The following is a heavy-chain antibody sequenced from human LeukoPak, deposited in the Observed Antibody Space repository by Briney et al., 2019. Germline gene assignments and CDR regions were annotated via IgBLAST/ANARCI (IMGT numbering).Heavy chain of an antibody. CDR1: GFTVSSDS. D-gene: IGHD2-15*01. CDR2: IYSGGST. Sequence: GGSLRLSCTVSGFTVSSDSMSWVRQAPGKGLEWVSFIYSGGSTHYSDSVKGRFTISRDNSKNTLYLQMNSLRAEDTAVYYCARRERYLLHIDYWGQGTLVTVSS. CDR3: ARRERYLLHIDY. V-gene: IGHV3-53*05. J-gene: IGHJ4*02.